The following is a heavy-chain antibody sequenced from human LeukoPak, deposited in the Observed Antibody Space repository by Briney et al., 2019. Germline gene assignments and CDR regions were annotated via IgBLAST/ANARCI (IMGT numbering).Heavy chain of an antibody. D-gene: IGHD3-10*01. V-gene: IGHV4-59*08. Sequence: PETLPLTCNVSGDSLRSHYWSWFRQLPGKGLEWIGHIYYTGTTNYNPSLKSRISIAVDTSKMQFSLKLTSVTAADAAMYYCARVTWFGETANHYGMDVWGQGTTVTVSS. CDR3: ARVTWFGETANHYGMDV. CDR1: GDSLRSHY. CDR2: IYYTGTT. J-gene: IGHJ6*02.